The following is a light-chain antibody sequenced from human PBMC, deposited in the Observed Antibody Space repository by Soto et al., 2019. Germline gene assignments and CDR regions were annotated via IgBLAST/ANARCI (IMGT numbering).Light chain of an antibody. J-gene: IGKJ5*01. V-gene: IGKV3-11*01. CDR2: DAS. CDR1: QSVSSY. Sequence: IVFSPAPAVVSLSPGPRAPLSWRASQSVSSYLAWYQQKPGQAPRLLIYDASNRATGIPARFSGSGSGTDFTLTISSLEPEDFAVYYCQQRSNWPPITFGQGTRLAIK. CDR3: QQRSNWPPIT.